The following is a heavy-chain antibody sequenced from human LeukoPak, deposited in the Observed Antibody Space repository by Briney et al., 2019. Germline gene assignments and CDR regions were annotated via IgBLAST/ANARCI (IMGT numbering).Heavy chain of an antibody. CDR2: ISGSGGST. Sequence: GGSLRLSCVASGFTFSTYSINWVRQAPGKGLEWVSAISGSGGSTYYADSVKGRFTISRDNSKNTLYLQMNSLRAEDTAVYYCAKRSMQQLVDDAFDIWGQGTMVTVSS. V-gene: IGHV3-23*01. J-gene: IGHJ3*02. D-gene: IGHD6-13*01. CDR3: AKRSMQQLVDDAFDI. CDR1: GFTFSTYS.